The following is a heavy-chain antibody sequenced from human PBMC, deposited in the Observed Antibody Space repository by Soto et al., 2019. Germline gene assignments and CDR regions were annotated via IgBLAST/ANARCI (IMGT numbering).Heavy chain of an antibody. J-gene: IGHJ4*02. Sequence: QVQLVESGGGVVQPGRSLRLSCEASGFTFSNYGMHWVRQAPGKGLEWVALISYDGYKKNYADSVKGRFSISRDNSKNTLDLEMSGLRLEDTAVDYWAKRRTIFGVIDRRTLDYWGQGTLVSVSS. V-gene: IGHV3-30*18. D-gene: IGHD3-3*01. CDR1: GFTFSNYG. CDR2: ISYDGYKK. CDR3: AKRRTIFGVIDRRTLDY.